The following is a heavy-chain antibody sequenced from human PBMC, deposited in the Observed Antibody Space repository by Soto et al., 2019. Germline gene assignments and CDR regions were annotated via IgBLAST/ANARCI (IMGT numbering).Heavy chain of an antibody. CDR1: GGSISSGDYY. D-gene: IGHD3-10*01. V-gene: IGHV4-30-4*01. CDR2: IYYSGST. CDR3: ARGFIPTYYYGSEEGAFDI. J-gene: IGHJ3*02. Sequence: SETLSLTCTVSGGSISSGDYYWSWIRQPPGKGLEWIGYIYYSGSTYYNPSLKSRVTISVDTSKNQFSLKLSSVTAADTAVYYCARGFIPTYYYGSEEGAFDIWGQGTMVTVSS.